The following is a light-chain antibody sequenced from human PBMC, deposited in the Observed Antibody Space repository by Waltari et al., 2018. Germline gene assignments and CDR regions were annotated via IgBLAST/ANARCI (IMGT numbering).Light chain of an antibody. CDR2: EVS. CDR3: ISFTSSVTYV. Sequence: QSALTQPASVSGSPGQSITISCTGTSRDLGAYKYVSWYQQHPGKAPKLIIYEVSNRPSGFSNRFSGSKSGNTASLSISGLQAEDEADYYCISFTSSVTYVFGTGTRVTVV. V-gene: IGLV2-14*01. CDR1: SRDLGAYKY. J-gene: IGLJ1*01.